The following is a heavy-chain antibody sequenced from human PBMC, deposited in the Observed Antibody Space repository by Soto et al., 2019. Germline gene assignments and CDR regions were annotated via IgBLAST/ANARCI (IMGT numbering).Heavy chain of an antibody. D-gene: IGHD1-26*01. CDR2: IIPIFGTA. J-gene: IGHJ4*02. V-gene: IGHV1-69*01. CDR1: GGTFSSYA. Sequence: QVQLVQSGAEVKKPGSSVKVSCKASGGTFSSYAISWVRQAPGQGLEWMGGIIPIFGTANYAQKFQGRVTITPDESTSTAYMGPSSMRSEDTAVYYCASRIVGAPPWPFDYWGQGTLVTVSS. CDR3: ASRIVGAPPWPFDY.